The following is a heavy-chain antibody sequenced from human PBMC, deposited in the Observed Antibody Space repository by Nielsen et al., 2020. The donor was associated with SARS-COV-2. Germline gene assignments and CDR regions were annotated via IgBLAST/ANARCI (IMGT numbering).Heavy chain of an antibody. D-gene: IGHD6-19*01. CDR2: IYYSGST. V-gene: IGHV4-59*12. CDR3: ARDSGGWYGRLYYYYYGMDV. J-gene: IGHJ6*02. Sequence: WIRQPPGKGLEWIGYIYYSGSTNYNPSLKSRVTISVDTSKNQFSLKLSSVTAADTAVYYCARDSGGWYGRLYYYYYGMDVWGQGTTVTVSS.